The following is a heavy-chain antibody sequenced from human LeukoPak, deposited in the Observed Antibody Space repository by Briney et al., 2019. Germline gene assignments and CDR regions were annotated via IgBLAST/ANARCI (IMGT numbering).Heavy chain of an antibody. V-gene: IGHV1-3*01. CDR3: ARGSRAGDRGAFDY. CDR1: GYTFTSYA. CDR2: INAGNGNT. Sequence: ASVTVSCKASGYTFTSYAMHWVRQAPGQRLEWMGWINAGNGNTKYSQKFQGRVTITRDTSASTAYMELSSLRSEDTAVYYCARGSRAGDRGAFDYWGQGTLVTVSS. J-gene: IGHJ4*02. D-gene: IGHD3-10*01.